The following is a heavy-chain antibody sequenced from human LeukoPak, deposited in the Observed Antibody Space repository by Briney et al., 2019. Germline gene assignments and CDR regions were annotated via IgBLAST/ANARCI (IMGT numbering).Heavy chain of an antibody. J-gene: IGHJ6*02. Sequence: GGSLRLSCSASGFTFSSYPMHWVRQAPGKGLEWVAVISYDGSNKYYTDSVKGRFTISRDNSTNTLYVHMNSLRAEDTAVYYCARDRRSCSSTSCLHNYYYYYGMDVWGQGTTVTVSS. V-gene: IGHV3-30*04. CDR2: ISYDGSNK. D-gene: IGHD2-2*01. CDR3: ARDRRSCSSTSCLHNYYYYYGMDV. CDR1: GFTFSSYP.